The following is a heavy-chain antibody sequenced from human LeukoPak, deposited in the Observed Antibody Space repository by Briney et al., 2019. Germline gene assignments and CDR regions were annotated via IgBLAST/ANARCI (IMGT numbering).Heavy chain of an antibody. CDR3: TRDPTSWAGFFDY. V-gene: IGHV4-59*01. J-gene: IGHJ4*02. Sequence: KTSETLSLTCTVSRGSISTYYWTWIRQPAGKGLEWIGYIYFRGTTSYNPSLKSRVTISVDTSKNVLSLNLKSVTAADTALYYCTRDPTSWAGFFDYWGQGIPVTVSS. CDR1: RGSISTYY. D-gene: IGHD2-2*01. CDR2: IYFRGTT.